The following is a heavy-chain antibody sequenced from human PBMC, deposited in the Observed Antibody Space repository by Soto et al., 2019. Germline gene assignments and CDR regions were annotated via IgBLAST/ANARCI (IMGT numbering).Heavy chain of an antibody. CDR1: GGSISSYY. J-gene: IGHJ4*02. V-gene: IGHV4-59*12. CDR3: AREKGYISGPKNFDS. CDR2: IYDSGSS. D-gene: IGHD5-12*01. Sequence: SETLSLTCTVSGGSISSYYWSWIRQPPGKGLEWIGYIYDSGSSYYNPSLKSRVTMSVDTSKNQFSLKLRSVTAADTAMYYCAREKGYISGPKNFDSWGQGTLVTVSS.